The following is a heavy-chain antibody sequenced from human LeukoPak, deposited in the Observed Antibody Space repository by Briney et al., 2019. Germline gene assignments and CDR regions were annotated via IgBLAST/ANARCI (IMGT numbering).Heavy chain of an antibody. V-gene: IGHV3-11*01. CDR1: GFTFSDYY. CDR2: ISSSGSTI. CDR3: ARDLGYYHGSGSYLDY. D-gene: IGHD3-10*01. Sequence: GGSLRLSCAASGFTFSDYYMSWIRQAPGKGLEWVSYISSSGSTIYYADSVKGRFTISRDNAKNSLYLQMSSLRAEDTAVYYCARDLGYYHGSGSYLDYWGQGTLVTVSS. J-gene: IGHJ4*02.